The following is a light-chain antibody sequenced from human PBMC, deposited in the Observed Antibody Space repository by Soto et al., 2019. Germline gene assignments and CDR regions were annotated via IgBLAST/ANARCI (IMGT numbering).Light chain of an antibody. Sequence: EIVLPQSPATLSLSPGERATLSCRASQSVSSYLAWYQQKPGQAPRLLIYDASNRATGIPARFSGSGAGTDFTITISSLEPEDFAVYDGQQRSNWPPYTFGQGTKLEIK. CDR1: QSVSSY. CDR2: DAS. J-gene: IGKJ2*01. CDR3: QQRSNWPPYT. V-gene: IGKV3-11*01.